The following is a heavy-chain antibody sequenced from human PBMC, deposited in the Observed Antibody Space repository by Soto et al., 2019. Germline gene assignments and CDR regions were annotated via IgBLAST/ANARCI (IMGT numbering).Heavy chain of an antibody. D-gene: IGHD6-19*01. CDR2: MNPNSGNT. Sequence: ASVKVSCNASGYTFTSCDRNWVRHATGQGLEWMGWMNPNSGNTGYAQKFQGRVTMTRNTSISTAYMELSSLRSEDTAVYYCARGWGHSSGPFDYWGQGTLVTVSS. CDR1: GYTFTSCD. CDR3: ARGWGHSSGPFDY. J-gene: IGHJ4*02. V-gene: IGHV1-8*01.